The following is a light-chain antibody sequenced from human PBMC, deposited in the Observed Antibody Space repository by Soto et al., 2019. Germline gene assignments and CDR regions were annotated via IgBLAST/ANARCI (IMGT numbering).Light chain of an antibody. CDR1: SSDVGGYKD. J-gene: IGLJ3*02. V-gene: IGLV2-11*01. CDR3: CSFAGTAWV. Sequence: QSALTQPRSVSGSPGQSVTISCSGTSSDVGGYKDVSWYQHHPGKAHKLIIFDVTRRPSGVPDRLSGSKSGNTASLTISGLQVDDEADYYCCSFAGTAWVFGGGTK. CDR2: DVT.